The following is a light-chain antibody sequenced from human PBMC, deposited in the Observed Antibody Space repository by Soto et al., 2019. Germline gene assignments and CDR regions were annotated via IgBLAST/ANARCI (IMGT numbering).Light chain of an antibody. V-gene: IGKV3-15*01. CDR3: YQYNKWPRT. Sequence: EIVMTQSPATLSVSPGERATLSCRASQSVSSNLAWYQQKPGQAPRLIIYGASTRATGIPARFSGSGSGTECTLTISSLQSEDFAVYYCYQYNKWPRTFGQGTKVEIK. CDR2: GAS. J-gene: IGKJ1*01. CDR1: QSVSSN.